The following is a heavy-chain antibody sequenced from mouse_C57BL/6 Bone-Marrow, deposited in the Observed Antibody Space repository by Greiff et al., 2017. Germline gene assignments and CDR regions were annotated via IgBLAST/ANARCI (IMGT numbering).Heavy chain of an antibody. CDR2: IDPSDSDT. CDR3: ASIYDGYWSY. V-gene: IGHV1-50*01. J-gene: IGHJ2*01. Sequence: VQLQQPGAELVKPGASVKLSCKASGYTFTSYWMQWVKQRPGQGLEWIGEIDPSDSDTNYNQKFKGKATLTVDTSSSTAYMQLSSLTSEDSAVYYCASIYDGYWSYWGQGTTLTVSS. D-gene: IGHD2-3*01. CDR1: GYTFTSYW.